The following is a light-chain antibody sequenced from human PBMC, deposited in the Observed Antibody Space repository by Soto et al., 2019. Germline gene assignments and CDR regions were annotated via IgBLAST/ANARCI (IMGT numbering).Light chain of an antibody. CDR3: QQYNSHWT. CDR2: AAS. J-gene: IGKJ1*01. Sequence: DIQMTQSPSSMSTSVGDRVTIACRASQSISNYLNWYQQRPGKAPKLLIYAASSLQSGVPSRFSGIGSGTEFTLTISSLQPDDFATYYCQQYNSHWTFGQGTKVDNK. V-gene: IGKV1-39*01. CDR1: QSISNY.